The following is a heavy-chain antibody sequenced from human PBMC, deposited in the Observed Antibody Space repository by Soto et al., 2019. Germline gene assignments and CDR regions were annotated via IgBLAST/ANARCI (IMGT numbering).Heavy chain of an antibody. J-gene: IGHJ6*03. V-gene: IGHV1-69*08. CDR3: ARDRAVVVPAAPEYNYYYYYMDV. CDR1: GGTFSSYT. Sequence: QVQLVQSGAEVKKPGSSVKVSCKASGGTFSSYTISWVRQAPGQGLEWMGRIIPILGIANYAQKFQGRVTITADKSTSTAYMELSSLRSEDTAVYYCARDRAVVVPAAPEYNYYYYYMDVWGKGTTVTVSS. D-gene: IGHD2-2*01. CDR2: IIPILGIA.